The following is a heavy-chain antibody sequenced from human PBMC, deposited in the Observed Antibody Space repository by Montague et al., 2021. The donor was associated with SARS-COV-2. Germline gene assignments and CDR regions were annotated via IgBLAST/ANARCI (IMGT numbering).Heavy chain of an antibody. D-gene: IGHD3-10*01. CDR3: ARLGAITLVRGITKADFSNYGMDV. Sequence: SETLSLTCAVSSGSSRGYYWSWIRQPPGKGLEWIREINHSGSTTYNPSLESRVSISVDTSNKQFSLKVTSVTAADTAVYYCARLGAITLVRGITKADFSNYGMDVWGQGTTVTVSS. V-gene: IGHV4-34*01. CDR2: INHSGST. CDR1: SGSSRGYY. J-gene: IGHJ6*02.